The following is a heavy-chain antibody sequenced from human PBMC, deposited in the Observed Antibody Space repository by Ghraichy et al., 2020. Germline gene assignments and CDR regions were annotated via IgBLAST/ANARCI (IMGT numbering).Heavy chain of an antibody. CDR1: GFTFTTYN. CDR2: ISSSSSSI. J-gene: IGHJ4*02. V-gene: IGHV3-48*02. CDR3: ARDVYASGSYSFDY. D-gene: IGHD3-10*01. Sequence: GGSLRLSCAASGFTFTTYNMHWVRQAPGKGLEWVAYISSSSSSITYADSMKGRFTISRDNAKNSLYLQMNSLRDEDTAVYYCARDVYASGSYSFDYWGRGTPVTVSS.